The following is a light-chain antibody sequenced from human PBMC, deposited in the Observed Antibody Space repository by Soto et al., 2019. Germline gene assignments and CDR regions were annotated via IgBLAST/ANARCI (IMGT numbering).Light chain of an antibody. CDR2: GAS. CDR1: QSVSNNY. Sequence: IVFTQSPGTLSLSPGERATLSCRASQSVSNNYLAWYQQKPGQAPRLLIYGASNRATGIPDRFSGSGSGTDFTLTISRLEPEDFALYYCQQYGYSPITFGQGTRLEIK. J-gene: IGKJ5*01. V-gene: IGKV3-20*01. CDR3: QQYGYSPIT.